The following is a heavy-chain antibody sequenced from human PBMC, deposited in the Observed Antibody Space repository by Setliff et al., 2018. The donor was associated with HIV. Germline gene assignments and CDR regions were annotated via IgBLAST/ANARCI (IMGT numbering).Heavy chain of an antibody. Sequence: ASVKVSCKASGYILGSYDISGVRQAPGPGLEWVGWISVGKGNTNYAQSLQGRVTMTTDTSTNTAHLEVRSLRSDATAVYYCARDRTCRTTRVFDSWGQGTLVTVSA. CDR3: ARDRTCRTTRVFDS. CDR2: ISVGKGNT. CDR1: GYILGSYD. V-gene: IGHV1-18*01. D-gene: IGHD2-2*01. J-gene: IGHJ4*02.